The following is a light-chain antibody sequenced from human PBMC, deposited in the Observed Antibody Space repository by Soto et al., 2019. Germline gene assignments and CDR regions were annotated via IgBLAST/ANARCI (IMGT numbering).Light chain of an antibody. J-gene: IGKJ1*01. V-gene: IGKV3D-7*01. CDR1: QFLSSNY. CDR3: QQDYNLPWT. Sequence: EVVLTQSPATLSLSPGERATLSCRASQFLSSNYLSWYQQKPGQAPRLLIYGASTRATGVPDRFSGSGSGTDFTLTISSLQPEDFAVYYCQQDYNLPWTFGQGTKVEIK. CDR2: GAS.